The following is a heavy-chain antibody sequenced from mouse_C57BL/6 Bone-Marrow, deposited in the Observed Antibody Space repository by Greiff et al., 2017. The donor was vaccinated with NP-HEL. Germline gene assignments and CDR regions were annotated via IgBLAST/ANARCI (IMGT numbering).Heavy chain of an antibody. J-gene: IGHJ1*03. CDR2: IHPNSGST. V-gene: IGHV1-64*01. Sequence: VQLQQPGAELVKPGASVKLSCKASGYTFTSYWMHWVKQRPGQGLEWIGMIHPNSGSTNYNEKFKSKATLTVDKSSSTAYMQLSRLTSEDSAVYDCPVRGWRGYWYCDVWGTGTTVTVSS. D-gene: IGHD2-3*01. CDR3: PVRGWRGYWYCDV. CDR1: GYTFTSYW.